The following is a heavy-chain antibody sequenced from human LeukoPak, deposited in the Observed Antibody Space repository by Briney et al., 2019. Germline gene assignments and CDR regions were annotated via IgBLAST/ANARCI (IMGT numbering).Heavy chain of an antibody. CDR1: GYTFTSYY. J-gene: IGHJ5*02. CDR3: YDAEKRGREGYYYDSSGYYPFDP. D-gene: IGHD3-22*01. CDR2: IIPIFGTA. Sequence: SVKVSCKASGYTFTSYYMHWVRQAPGQGLEWMGGIIPIFGTANYAQKFQGRVTITADESTSTAYMELSSLRSEDTAVYYCYDAEKRGREGYYYDSSGYYPFDPWGQGTLVTVSS. V-gene: IGHV1-69*13.